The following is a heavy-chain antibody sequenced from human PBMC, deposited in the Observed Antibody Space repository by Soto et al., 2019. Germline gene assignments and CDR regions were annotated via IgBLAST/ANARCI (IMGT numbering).Heavy chain of an antibody. D-gene: IGHD6-13*01. J-gene: IGHJ5*02. V-gene: IGHV1-69*01. CDR3: ARENSWYGRGWFDP. CDR1: GGTFSSYA. CDR2: IIPISGTA. Sequence: QVQLVQSGAEVKKPGSSVKVSCKASGGTFSSYAISWVRQAPGQGLEWMGGIIPISGTANYTQKFQGRVTITADESTSTAYVELSSLRSEDTAVYYCARENSWYGRGWFDPWGQGSLVTVSS.